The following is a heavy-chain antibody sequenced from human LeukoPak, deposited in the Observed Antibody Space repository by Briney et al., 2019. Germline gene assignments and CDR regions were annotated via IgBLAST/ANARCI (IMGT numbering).Heavy chain of an antibody. CDR1: GFTVSSNY. Sequence: GGSLRLSCAASGFTVSSNYMSWVRQAPGKGLEWVSVIHSGGSTYYADSVKGRFTISRDNSKNTLYLQMNSLRAEDTAVYYCARAPIFGVVRYYYGMDVWGQGTTVTVSS. J-gene: IGHJ6*02. CDR3: ARAPIFGVVRYYYGMDV. CDR2: IHSGGST. D-gene: IGHD3-3*01. V-gene: IGHV3-53*01.